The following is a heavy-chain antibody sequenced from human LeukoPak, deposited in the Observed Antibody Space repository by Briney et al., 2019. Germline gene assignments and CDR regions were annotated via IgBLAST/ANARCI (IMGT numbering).Heavy chain of an antibody. D-gene: IGHD6-25*01. J-gene: IGHJ4*02. Sequence: PSGGSLRLSCAASGFTFSSYWMNWVRQAPGKGLVWVSRIASDGSSTTYADSVKGRFSISRDNAKNTLYLQMNSLRVEDTAVYYCARVYPSAAYWGQGTLVTVSS. CDR3: ARVYPSAAY. CDR1: GFTFSSYW. V-gene: IGHV3-74*01. CDR2: IASDGSST.